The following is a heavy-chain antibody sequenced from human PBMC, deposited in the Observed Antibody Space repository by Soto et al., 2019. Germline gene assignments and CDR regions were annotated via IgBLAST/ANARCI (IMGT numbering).Heavy chain of an antibody. CDR2: INHSGST. CDR1: GGSISGYY. V-gene: IGHV4-34*01. CDR3: ARGRRALIVVVPAAKTALYGMDV. J-gene: IGHJ6*02. D-gene: IGHD2-2*01. Sequence: SETLSLTCAVSGGSISGYYWSWIRQPPGKGLEWIGEINHSGSTNYNPSLKSRVTISVDTSKNQFSLKLSSVTAADTAVYYCARGRRALIVVVPAAKTALYGMDVRGQGTTVTVSS.